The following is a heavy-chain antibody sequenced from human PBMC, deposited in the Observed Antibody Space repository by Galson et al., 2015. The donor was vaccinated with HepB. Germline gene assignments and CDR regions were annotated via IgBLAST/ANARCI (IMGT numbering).Heavy chain of an antibody. D-gene: IGHD6-19*01. V-gene: IGHV1-24*01. CDR1: GYTLTDLS. Sequence: SVKVSCKVSGYTLTDLSMHWVRQAPGKGLEWMGGFDPEDGETIYAQKFQGRVTMTEDTSTDTAYMELSSLRSEDTAVYYCASPTSGSGWYGRYFQHWGQGTLVTVSS. CDR3: ASPTSGSGWYGRYFQH. CDR2: FDPEDGET. J-gene: IGHJ1*01.